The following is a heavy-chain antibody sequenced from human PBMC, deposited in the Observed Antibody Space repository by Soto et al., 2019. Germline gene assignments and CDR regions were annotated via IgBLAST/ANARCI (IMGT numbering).Heavy chain of an antibody. D-gene: IGHD2-2*01. CDR3: ARDPSEGRVGNWFES. V-gene: IGHV3-21*06. CDR2: ISSSTSYV. CDR1: GFTLSTYG. J-gene: IGHJ5*01. Sequence: EVQLVESGGGLVKPGGSLRLSCAASGFTLSTYGMNWLRQAPGKGLEWVASISSSTSYVYYADSVKGRFSISRDNAKNILYLEMYALRIEDTAVYYCARDPSEGRVGNWFESWGQGTLVTVSS.